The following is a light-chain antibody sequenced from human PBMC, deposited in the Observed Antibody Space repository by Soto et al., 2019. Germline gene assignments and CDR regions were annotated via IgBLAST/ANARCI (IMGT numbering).Light chain of an antibody. J-gene: IGLJ3*02. CDR3: CSYAGTYTQWV. V-gene: IGLV2-11*01. CDR2: DVS. CDR1: SSDVGGYNY. Sequence: QSVLTQTRSVSGSPGQSVTISCSGTSSDVGGYNYVSWYQQHPGKALKLVIYDVSKRPSGVPDRFPGYKSGNTASLTVSGLQAEDEADYSCCSYAGTYTQWVFGGGTKLTVL.